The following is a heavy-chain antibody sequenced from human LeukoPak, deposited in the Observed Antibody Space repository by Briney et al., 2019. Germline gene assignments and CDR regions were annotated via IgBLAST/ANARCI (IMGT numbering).Heavy chain of an antibody. J-gene: IGHJ4*02. CDR3: AIGRHPDCSGGSCPACFDY. CDR2: IYYSGST. V-gene: IGHV4-31*03. Sequence: SQTLSLTCTVSSGSISSGDYYWTRIRQHPGKGLEWLGYIYYSGSTYYNPSLKSRVSISVDTSKNQFSLKLRSVTAADTAVYFCAIGRHPDCSGGSCPACFDYWGQGTLVTVSS. CDR1: SGSISSGDYY. D-gene: IGHD2-15*01.